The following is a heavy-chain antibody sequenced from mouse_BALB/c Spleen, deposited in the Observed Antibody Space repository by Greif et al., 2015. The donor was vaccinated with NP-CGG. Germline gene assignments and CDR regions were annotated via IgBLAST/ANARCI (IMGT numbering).Heavy chain of an antibody. CDR2: IDPANGNT. Sequence: VPLTQSGAELVKPGASVKLSCTASGFNIKDNYMHWVKQRPEQGLEWIGRIDPANGNTKYDPKFQGKATITADTSSNTAYLQLSSRTSEDTAVYYCALVRQRGRRFDDWGQGTTLTVSS. J-gene: IGHJ2*01. CDR1: GFNIKDNY. D-gene: IGHD2-14*01. V-gene: IGHV14-3*02. CDR3: ALVRQRGRRFDD.